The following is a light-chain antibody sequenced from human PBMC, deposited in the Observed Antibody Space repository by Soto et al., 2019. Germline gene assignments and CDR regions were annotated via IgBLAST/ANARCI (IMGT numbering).Light chain of an antibody. J-gene: IGLJ1*01. V-gene: IGLV2-14*01. CDR1: RSDVGAYNY. Sequence: VLARPASGSGSPGESITISCTDPRSDVGAYNYVSWYQRHPGKGPKLLIYDVNSRPSGVSPRFSGSKFGNTASLTISGLQAEDEADYFCSSYTSSDTLYVFGSGTKV. CDR3: SSYTSSDTLYV. CDR2: DVN.